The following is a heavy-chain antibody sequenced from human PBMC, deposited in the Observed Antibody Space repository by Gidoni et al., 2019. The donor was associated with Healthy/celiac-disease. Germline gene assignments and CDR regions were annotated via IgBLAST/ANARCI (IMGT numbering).Heavy chain of an antibody. Sequence: QVQLVESGGGVVQAGRSLRRPCAPPGFPFSSYALHWVRQAPGKGLEWVAVISYDGSNKYYADSVKGRFTISRDNSKNTLYLQMNSLRAEDTAVYYCARVRSAVDIWGQGTMVTVSS. CDR2: ISYDGSNK. J-gene: IGHJ3*02. V-gene: IGHV3-30-3*01. CDR1: GFPFSSYA. CDR3: ARVRSAVDI. D-gene: IGHD1-26*01.